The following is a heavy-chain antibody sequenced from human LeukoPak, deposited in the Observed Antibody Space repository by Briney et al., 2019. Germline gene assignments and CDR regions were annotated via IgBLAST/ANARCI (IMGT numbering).Heavy chain of an antibody. D-gene: IGHD2-15*01. V-gene: IGHV3-15*01. Sequence: GGPLRLSCAASGVTFNNAYMCWVRQAPGKGLEWVGRIKSKVDGGATDYGAPVKGRFTISRDDSGNMLYLHMNSLKTDDTAVYYCTTDAGYTSRWYNYWGQGTLVTVSS. CDR3: TTDAGYTSRWYNY. CDR2: IKSKVDGGAT. CDR1: GVTFNNAY. J-gene: IGHJ4*02.